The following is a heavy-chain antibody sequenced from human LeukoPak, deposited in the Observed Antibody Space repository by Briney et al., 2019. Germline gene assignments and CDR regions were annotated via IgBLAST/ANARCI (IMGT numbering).Heavy chain of an antibody. J-gene: IGHJ6*03. D-gene: IGHD6-13*01. CDR1: GFTFSSYG. CDR3: AKDPGSSWSHYYYYYMDV. V-gene: IGHV3-30*02. CDR2: IRYDGSNK. Sequence: GGSLRLSCAASGFTFSSYGMHWVRQAPGKGLEWVAFIRYDGSNKYYADSVKGRFTISRDSSKNTLYLQMNSLRAEDTAVYYCAKDPGSSWSHYYYYYMDVWGKGTTVTVSS.